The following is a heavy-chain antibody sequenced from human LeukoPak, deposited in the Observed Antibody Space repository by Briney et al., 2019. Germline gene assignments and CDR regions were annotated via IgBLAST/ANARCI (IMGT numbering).Heavy chain of an antibody. V-gene: IGHV1-2*02. J-gene: IGHJ6*02. D-gene: IGHD5-24*01. CDR2: INPNSGGT. CDR1: GYTFTGYY. CDR3: ARQRRDGYNYYYYYGMDV. Sequence: ASVKVSCKASGYTFTGYYMHWVRQAPGQGRKWMGWINPNSGGTNYAQKFQGRVTMTRDTSISPAYMELSRLRSDDTAVYYCARQRRDGYNYYYYYGMDVWGQGTTVTVSS.